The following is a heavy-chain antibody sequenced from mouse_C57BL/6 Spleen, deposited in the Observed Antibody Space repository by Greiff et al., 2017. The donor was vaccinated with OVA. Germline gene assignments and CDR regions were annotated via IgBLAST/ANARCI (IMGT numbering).Heavy chain of an antibody. Sequence: EVKLVESGEGLVKPGGSLKLSCAASGFTFSSYAMSWVRQTPEKRLEWVAYISSGGDYIYYADTVKGRFTISRDNARNTLYLQMSSLKSEDTAMYYGTRDRGEEGYFDVWGTGTTVTVSS. V-gene: IGHV5-9-1*02. D-gene: IGHD3-1*01. CDR2: ISSGGDYI. J-gene: IGHJ1*03. CDR3: TRDRGEEGYFDV. CDR1: GFTFSSYA.